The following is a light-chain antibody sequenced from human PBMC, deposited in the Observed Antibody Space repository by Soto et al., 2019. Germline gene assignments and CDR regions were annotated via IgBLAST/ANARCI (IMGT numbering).Light chain of an antibody. J-gene: IGKJ1*01. Sequence: DIEMTQSPSPLSASVGDRVTITCRASQTISTYLNWYQKKPGKAPKLLIYGASSLQSRVPSMFSGSGSGTEFSLTISSLQSEDFAVYYCQQYNNWPRTFGQGTKVDIK. CDR3: QQYNNWPRT. CDR2: GAS. CDR1: QTISTY. V-gene: IGKV1-39*01.